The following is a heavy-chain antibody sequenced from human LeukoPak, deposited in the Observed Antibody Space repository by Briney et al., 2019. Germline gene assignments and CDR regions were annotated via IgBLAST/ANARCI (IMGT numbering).Heavy chain of an antibody. CDR1: GGSISSYY. J-gene: IGHJ4*02. D-gene: IGHD4-17*01. CDR3: ARHDYGDYQPFDY. V-gene: IGHV4-59*01. CDR2: IYYSGST. Sequence: SETLSLTCTVSGGSISSYYWNWIRQPPGKGLEWIGYIYYSGSTNYNPSLKSRVTISVDTSKNQFSLKLSSVTAADTAVYYCARHDYGDYQPFDYWGQGTLVTVSS.